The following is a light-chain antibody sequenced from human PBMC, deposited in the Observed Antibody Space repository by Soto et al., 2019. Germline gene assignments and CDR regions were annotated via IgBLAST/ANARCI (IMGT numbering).Light chain of an antibody. CDR2: EVT. CDR3: SSNTSASRYV. J-gene: IGLJ1*01. V-gene: IGLV2-18*02. CDR1: ISHVGKYDR. Sequence: QPVLTQPPSVSGTPGHSVTISCTGTISHVGKYDRVSWYQQPPGTAPRLIMYEVTNRPSGVPARFSGSKSGNTASLTISGLQAEDEADYFCSSNTSASRYVFVDGTNDTVL.